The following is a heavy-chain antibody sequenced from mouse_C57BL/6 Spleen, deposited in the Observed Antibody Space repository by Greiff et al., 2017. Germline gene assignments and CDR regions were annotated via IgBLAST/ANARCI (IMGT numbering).Heavy chain of an antibody. CDR1: GYAFSSSW. CDR3: ARGGVTTGFAY. Sequence: QVQLQQSGPELVKPGASVKISCKASGYAFSSSWMNWVKQRPGKGLEWIGRIYPGDGDTNYNGKFKGKATLTADKSSSTAYMQLSSLTSEDSAVYFCARGGVTTGFAYWGQGTLVTVSA. J-gene: IGHJ3*01. CDR2: IYPGDGDT. D-gene: IGHD2-2*01. V-gene: IGHV1-82*01.